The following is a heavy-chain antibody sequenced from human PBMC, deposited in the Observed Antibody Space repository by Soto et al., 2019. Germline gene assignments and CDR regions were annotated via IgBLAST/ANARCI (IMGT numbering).Heavy chain of an antibody. Sequence: LSLPCPVSGDSMTRGDYSLSLIRQPPGKGLEWLGYIYRTGNTHYSPSLKSRVSISQDRSKNQFSLELTSVTAADTAVYYCARGNYQYSIDYWGQGTLVTVSS. CDR1: GDSMTRGDYS. CDR2: IYRTGNT. D-gene: IGHD1-7*01. J-gene: IGHJ4*02. V-gene: IGHV4-30-2*01. CDR3: ARGNYQYSIDY.